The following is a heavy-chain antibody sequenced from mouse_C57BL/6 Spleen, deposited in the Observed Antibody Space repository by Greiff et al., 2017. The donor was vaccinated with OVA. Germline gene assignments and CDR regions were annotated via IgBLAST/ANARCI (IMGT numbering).Heavy chain of an antibody. Sequence: VQLQQPGAELVRPGSSVKLSCKASGYTFTSYWMDWVKQRPGQGLEWIGNIYPSDSETHYNQKFKDKATLTVDKSSSTAYMQLSSLTSEDSAVYYCATDYYGSSYPFAYWGQGTLVTVSA. CDR2: IYPSDSET. D-gene: IGHD1-1*01. J-gene: IGHJ3*01. CDR1: GYTFTSYW. CDR3: ATDYYGSSYPFAY. V-gene: IGHV1-61*01.